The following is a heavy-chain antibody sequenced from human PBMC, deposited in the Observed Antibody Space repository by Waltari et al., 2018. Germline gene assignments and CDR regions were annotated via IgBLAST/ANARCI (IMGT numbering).Heavy chain of an antibody. D-gene: IGHD3-22*01. Sequence: GQSGAEVKKPGASVKVSCKASGYTFTSYGISWVRQAPGQGLEWMGWISAYNGNTNYAQKLQGRVTMTTDTSTSTAYMELRSLRSDDTAVYYWARGLYYDISGGKNWFDPWGQGTLVTVSS. CDR2: ISAYNGNT. CDR1: GYTFTSYG. J-gene: IGHJ5*02. CDR3: ARGLYYDISGGKNWFDP. V-gene: IGHV1-18*04.